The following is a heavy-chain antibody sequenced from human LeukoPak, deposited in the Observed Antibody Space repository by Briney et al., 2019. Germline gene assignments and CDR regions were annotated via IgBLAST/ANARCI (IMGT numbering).Heavy chain of an antibody. CDR1: GGTFSSYA. CDR2: IYPRDGST. Sequence: ASVKVSCKASGGTFSSYAISWVRQAPGQGLEWMGMIYPRDGSTSYAQKFQGRVTVTRDTSTSTVHMELSGLRSEDAAVYYCARDQEGFDYWGQGTLVTVSS. J-gene: IGHJ4*02. V-gene: IGHV1-46*01. CDR3: ARDQEGFDY.